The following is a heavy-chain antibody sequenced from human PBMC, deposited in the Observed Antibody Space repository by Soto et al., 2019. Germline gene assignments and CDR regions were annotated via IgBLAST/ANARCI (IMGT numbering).Heavy chain of an antibody. V-gene: IGHV4-34*01. J-gene: IGHJ4*02. D-gene: IGHD3-10*01. CDR2: INHSGST. CDR3: ARRVRAEIFDS. CDR1: GGSFSGYY. Sequence: SETLSLTCAVYGGSFSGYYWSWIRQPPGKGLEWIGEINHSGSTNYNPSLKSRVTISVDTSKNQFSLKLSSVTAADTAVYYCARRVRAEIFDSWGQGTLVTVSS.